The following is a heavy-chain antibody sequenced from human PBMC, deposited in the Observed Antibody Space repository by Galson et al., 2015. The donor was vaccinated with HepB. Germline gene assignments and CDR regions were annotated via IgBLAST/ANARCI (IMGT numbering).Heavy chain of an antibody. J-gene: IGHJ4*02. CDR1: GFTFSSYA. V-gene: IGHV3-23*01. CDR2: ISGRGGST. CDR3: AKDHQWLAYFDY. Sequence: SLRLSCAASGFTFSSYAMSWVRQAPGKGLEWVSAISGRGGSTYYADSVKGRFTISRDNSKNTLYLQMNSLRAEDTAVYYCAKDHQWLAYFDYWGQGTLVTVSS. D-gene: IGHD6-19*01.